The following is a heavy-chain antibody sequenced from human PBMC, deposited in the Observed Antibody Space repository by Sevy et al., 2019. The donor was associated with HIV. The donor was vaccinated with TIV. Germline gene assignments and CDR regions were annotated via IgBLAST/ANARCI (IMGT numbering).Heavy chain of an antibody. V-gene: IGHV3-30*09. D-gene: IGHD4-17*01. J-gene: IGHJ5*02. CDR3: VKEATAHRKIRFCFGDNCFYNWFDT. Sequence: GGSLRLSCTASEFTFSDYAMHWVRQTPAKGLEWVAIVSDDGIKDDYADSVKGRFAISRDNSRSTLYLQMNSLKPDDTAVYFCVKEATAHRKIRFCFGDNCFYNWFDTWGQGVLVTVSS. CDR1: EFTFSDYA. CDR2: VSDDGIKD.